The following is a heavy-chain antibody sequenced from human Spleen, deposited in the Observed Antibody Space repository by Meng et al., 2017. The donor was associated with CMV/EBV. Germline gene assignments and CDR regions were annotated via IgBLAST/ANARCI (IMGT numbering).Heavy chain of an antibody. V-gene: IGHV6-1*01. Sequence: SETLSLTCAISGASVSSNSAAWNRIRQSPSRGLEWLGRTYYRSKWYNDYAVSVKSRITINPDTSKNQFSLHLNSVTPEDTAVYYCARDYTSGYDSVSPLYWGQGTLVTVSS. J-gene: IGHJ4*02. CDR3: ARDYTSGYDSVSPLY. D-gene: IGHD5-12*01. CDR1: GASVSSNSAA. CDR2: TYYRSKWYN.